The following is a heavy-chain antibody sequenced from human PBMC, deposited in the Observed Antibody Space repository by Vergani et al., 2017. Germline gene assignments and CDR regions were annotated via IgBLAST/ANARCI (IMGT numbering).Heavy chain of an antibody. CDR1: GGSFSGYY. V-gene: IGHV4-34*01. CDR3: AGEKRDPYFDY. J-gene: IGHJ4*02. CDR2: INHSGST. Sequence: QVQLQQWGAGLLKPSETLSLTCAVYGGSFSGYYWSWIRQPPGKGLEWIGEINHSGSTNYNPSLKSRVTISVDTSKNQFSLKVSSVTAADTAVYFCAGEKRDPYFDYWGQGTLVTVSS. D-gene: IGHD5-24*01.